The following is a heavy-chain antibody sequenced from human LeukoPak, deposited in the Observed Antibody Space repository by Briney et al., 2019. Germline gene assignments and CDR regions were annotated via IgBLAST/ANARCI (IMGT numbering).Heavy chain of an antibody. CDR1: GYSISSDYY. V-gene: IGHV4-38-2*02. Sequence: PSETLSLTCSVSGYSISSDYYWGCIRQPPGKGLEWIGFIYYSGSTYYNPSLKSRVTMSVDTSKNQFSLKLSSVTAADTAVYYCARLVTMIVVVWGQGTLVTVSS. CDR2: IYYSGST. D-gene: IGHD3-22*01. CDR3: ARLVTMIVVV. J-gene: IGHJ4*02.